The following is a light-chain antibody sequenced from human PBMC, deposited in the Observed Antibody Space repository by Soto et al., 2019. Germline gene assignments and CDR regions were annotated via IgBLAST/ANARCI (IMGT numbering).Light chain of an antibody. J-gene: IGKJ1*01. V-gene: IGKV1-39*01. CDR3: QQTYTTPWT. CDR2: GTS. Sequence: DIQMTQSPSSLSASVGDRVTITCRASQSISIFLNWYQQKPGKAPKRLIYGTSSLQSGVPSRFSGSGSGTDFTLTISSLQPEDFATYYCQQTYTTPWTFGQGTKVDIK. CDR1: QSISIF.